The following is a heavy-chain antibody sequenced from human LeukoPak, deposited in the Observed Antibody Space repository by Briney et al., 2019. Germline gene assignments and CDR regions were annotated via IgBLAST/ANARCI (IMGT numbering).Heavy chain of an antibody. D-gene: IGHD1-26*01. CDR2: IYSGGST. J-gene: IGHJ5*02. Sequence: GGSLRLSCAASGFTVSSNYMSWVRQTPGKGLEWVSVIYSGGSTYYADSVKGRFTISRDNSKNTLYLQMNSLRAEDTAVYYCARDLWGGSYLRWFDPWGQGTLVTVSS. CDR3: ARDLWGGSYLRWFDP. V-gene: IGHV3-66*02. CDR1: GFTVSSNY.